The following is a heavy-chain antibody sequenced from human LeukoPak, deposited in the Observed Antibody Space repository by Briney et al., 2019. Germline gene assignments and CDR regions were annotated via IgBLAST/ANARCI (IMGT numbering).Heavy chain of an antibody. CDR2: INPDSGGT. J-gene: IGHJ5*02. CDR3: ARDRGSSGGQLLSTHWFDP. CDR1: GYTFTGNY. V-gene: IGHV1-2*06. Sequence: ASVKVSCKASGYTFTGNYMHWVRQAPGQGLEWMGRINPDSGGTNYAQKFQGSVTMTRDTSITTAYMELSRLRFDDTAVYYCARDRGSSGGQLLSTHWFDPWGQGTLVTVSS. D-gene: IGHD1-7*01.